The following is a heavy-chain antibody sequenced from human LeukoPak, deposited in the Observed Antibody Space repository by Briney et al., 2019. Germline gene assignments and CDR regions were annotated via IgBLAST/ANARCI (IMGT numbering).Heavy chain of an antibody. CDR2: ISWNSGSI. J-gene: IGHJ4*02. V-gene: IGHV3-9*01. D-gene: IGHD6-13*01. CDR3: AKDKLASPIAAAGNSLDY. Sequence: TGGSLRLSCAASGFTFDDYVMHWVRQAPGKGLEGVSGISWNSGSIGYADSVKGRFTISRDNAKNSLYLQMNSLRAEDTALYYCAKDKLASPIAAAGNSLDYWGQGTLVTVSS. CDR1: GFTFDDYV.